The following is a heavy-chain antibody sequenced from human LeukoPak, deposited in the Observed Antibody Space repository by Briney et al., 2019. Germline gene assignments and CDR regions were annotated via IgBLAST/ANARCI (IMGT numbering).Heavy chain of an antibody. Sequence: PGGSLRLSCAASGFTFSSYAMSWVRQAPGKGLEWVSAISGSGGSTYYADSVKGRFTISRDNSKNTLYLQMNSLRAEDTAVYYCARDKGGSSGWEKEYYFDYWGQGTLVTVSS. CDR1: GFTFSSYA. CDR3: ARDKGGSSGWEKEYYFDY. J-gene: IGHJ4*02. CDR2: ISGSGGST. V-gene: IGHV3-23*01. D-gene: IGHD6-19*01.